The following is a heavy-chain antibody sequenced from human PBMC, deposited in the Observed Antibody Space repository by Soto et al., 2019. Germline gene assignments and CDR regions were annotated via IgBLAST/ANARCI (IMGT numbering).Heavy chain of an antibody. CDR3: ANHLGGEGGLGGSGMDV. V-gene: IGHV3-23*01. Sequence: GGSLRLSCAAFGFTFSSNAMSWVRQAPGKGLEWVSAISGSGGNTYYADSVKGRFTISRDNSESTFYLQMNRLRAEDTAVYYCANHLGGEGGLGGSGMDVWGKGTTVTVSS. D-gene: IGHD3-16*01. CDR2: ISGSGGNT. CDR1: GFTFSSNA. J-gene: IGHJ6*04.